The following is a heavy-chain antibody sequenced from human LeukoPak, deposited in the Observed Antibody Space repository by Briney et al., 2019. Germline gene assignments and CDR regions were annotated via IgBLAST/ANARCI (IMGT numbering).Heavy chain of an antibody. CDR3: AKGYSSGWYRDDAFDI. J-gene: IGHJ3*02. CDR2: ISLNSGSI. D-gene: IGHD6-19*01. CDR1: GFTFDDYA. V-gene: IGHV3-9*01. Sequence: PGGSLRLSCAASGFTFDDYAMHWVRQAPGKGLEWVSGISLNSGSIGYADSVKGRFTISRDNAKNSLYLQMNSLRAEDTALYYCAKGYSSGWYRDDAFDIWGQGTMVTVSS.